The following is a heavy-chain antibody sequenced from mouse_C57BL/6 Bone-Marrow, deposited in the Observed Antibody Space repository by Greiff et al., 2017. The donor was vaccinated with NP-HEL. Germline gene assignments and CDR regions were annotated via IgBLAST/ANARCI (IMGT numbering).Heavy chain of an antibody. J-gene: IGHJ2*01. CDR2: INPGSGGT. Sequence: VQLVESGAELVRPGTSVKVSCKASGYAFTNYLIEWVKQRPGQGLEWIGVINPGSGGTNYNEKFKGKATLTADKSSSTAYMQLSSLTSEDSAVYFCARWGGLHLGYWGQGTTLTVSS. CDR3: ARWGGLHLGY. V-gene: IGHV1-54*01. D-gene: IGHD2-4*01. CDR1: GYAFTNYL.